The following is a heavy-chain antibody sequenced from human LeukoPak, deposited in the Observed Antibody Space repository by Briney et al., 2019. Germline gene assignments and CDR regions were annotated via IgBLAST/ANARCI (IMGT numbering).Heavy chain of an antibody. Sequence: GASVKVSCKASGGTFSSYAISWVRQAPGQGLEWMGWISAYNGNTNYAQKLQGRVTMTTDTSTSTAYMELRSLRSDDTAVYYCARGALRFLEWLYPDYWGQGTLVTVSS. J-gene: IGHJ4*02. D-gene: IGHD3-3*01. CDR3: ARGALRFLEWLYPDY. CDR1: GGTFSSYA. V-gene: IGHV1-18*01. CDR2: ISAYNGNT.